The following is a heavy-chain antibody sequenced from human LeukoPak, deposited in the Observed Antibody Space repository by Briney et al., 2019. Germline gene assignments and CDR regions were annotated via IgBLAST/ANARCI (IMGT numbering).Heavy chain of an antibody. Sequence: PGGSLRLSCAVSGFSFSSYGMHWVRQAPGKGLEWVAVISDDGSNKYYADSVKGRFTISRDNSKNTLYLQMNSLRAEDTAVYYCARDIVATNDYGMDVWGQGTTVTVSS. CDR1: GFSFSSYG. V-gene: IGHV3-30*03. D-gene: IGHD5-12*01. J-gene: IGHJ6*02. CDR2: ISDDGSNK. CDR3: ARDIVATNDYGMDV.